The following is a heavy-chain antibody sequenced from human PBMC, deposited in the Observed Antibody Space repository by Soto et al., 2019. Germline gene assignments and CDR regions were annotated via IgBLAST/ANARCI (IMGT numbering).Heavy chain of an antibody. V-gene: IGHV3-33*01. D-gene: IGHD3-22*01. CDR1: GFTFSSYG. J-gene: IGHJ4*02. CDR3: AREGSTYYYDSSGYYGSGGFDY. Sequence: QVQLVESGGGVVQPGRSLRLSCAASGFTFSSYGMHWVRQAPGKGLEWVAVIWYDGSNKYYADSVKGRFTISRDNSKNTLYLQMNSLRAEDTAVYYCAREGSTYYYDSSGYYGSGGFDYWGQGTLVTVSS. CDR2: IWYDGSNK.